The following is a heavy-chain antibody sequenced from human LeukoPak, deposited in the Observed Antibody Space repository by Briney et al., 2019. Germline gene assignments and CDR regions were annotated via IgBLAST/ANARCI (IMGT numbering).Heavy chain of an antibody. CDR3: ARSVGGSIDDSSGYPDY. CDR1: GFTVSSNY. Sequence: GGSLRLSCAASGFTVSSNYMSWVRQAPGKGLELVSVIYSGGSTYYADSVKGRFTISRDNSKNTLYLQMNSLRAEDTAVYYCARSVGGSIDDSSGYPDYWGQGTLVTVSS. CDR2: IYSGGST. V-gene: IGHV3-66*01. J-gene: IGHJ4*02. D-gene: IGHD3-22*01.